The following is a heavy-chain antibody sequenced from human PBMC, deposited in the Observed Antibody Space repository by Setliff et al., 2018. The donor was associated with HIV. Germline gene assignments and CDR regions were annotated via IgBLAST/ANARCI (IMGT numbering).Heavy chain of an antibody. CDR2: IFYSGST. J-gene: IGHJ6*02. CDR3: ARILGSYYYYGMDV. D-gene: IGHD6-19*01. Sequence: LSETLSLTCTVSGGSFSSGDYSWTWIRQPPGKGLGWIGFIFYSGSTHQNPSLKSRVTISVDSSKNHFSLILSSVTAADTAVYFCARILGSYYYYGMDVWGPGTTVTVSS. V-gene: IGHV4-30-4*08. CDR1: GGSFSSGDYS.